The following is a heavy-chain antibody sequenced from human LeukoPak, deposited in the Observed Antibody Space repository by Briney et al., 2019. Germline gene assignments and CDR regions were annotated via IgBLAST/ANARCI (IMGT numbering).Heavy chain of an antibody. CDR3: ARGGDYGDSRIDY. CDR1: GGSFSGYY. J-gene: IGHJ4*02. Sequence: PSETLSLTCAVYGGSFSGYYWSWIRQPPGKGLEWIGEINHSGSTNYNPSLKSRVTISVDRSKNQFSLKLSSVTAADTAVYYCARGGDYGDSRIDYWGQGTLVTVSS. V-gene: IGHV4-34*01. D-gene: IGHD4-17*01. CDR2: INHSGST.